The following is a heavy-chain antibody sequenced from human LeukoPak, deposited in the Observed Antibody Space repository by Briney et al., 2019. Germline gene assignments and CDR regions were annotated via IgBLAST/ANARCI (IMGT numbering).Heavy chain of an antibody. CDR2: ISSSGSTT. D-gene: IGHD3-22*01. Sequence: GGSLRLSCAASGFTFSSYEMNWVRQAPGKGLEWVSYISSSGSTTYYADSVKGRFTISRDNAKNSLYLQMNSLRAEDTAVYYCARVPYDSSGYYYVHFDYWGQGTLVTVSS. CDR3: ARVPYDSSGYYYVHFDY. J-gene: IGHJ4*02. CDR1: GFTFSSYE. V-gene: IGHV3-48*03.